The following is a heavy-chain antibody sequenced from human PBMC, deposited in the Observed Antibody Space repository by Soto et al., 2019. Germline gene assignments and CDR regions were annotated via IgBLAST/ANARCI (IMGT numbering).Heavy chain of an antibody. CDR2: IVVGSGNT. CDR3: AAVGDFWSGYSVYYYYGMDV. V-gene: IGHV1-58*01. CDR1: GFTFTSSA. D-gene: IGHD3-3*01. J-gene: IGHJ6*02. Sequence: SVKVSCKASGFTFTSSAVQWVRQARGQRLEWIGWIVVGSGNTNYAQKFQERVTITRDMSTSTAYMELSSLRSEDTAVYYCAAVGDFWSGYSVYYYYGMDVWGQGTTVTVSS.